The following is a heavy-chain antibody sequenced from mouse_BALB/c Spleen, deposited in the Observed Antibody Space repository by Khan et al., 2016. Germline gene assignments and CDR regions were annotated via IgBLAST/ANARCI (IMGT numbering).Heavy chain of an antibody. J-gene: IGHJ3*01. CDR2: IYPGDGDT. V-gene: IGHV1-87*01. CDR3: GDALFVY. Sequence: QVQLQQSGAELARPGASVRLSCKASGYTSANYWMQWVKQRPGQGLEWIGSIYPGDGDTRYSQKFKDKATLTADKSSSAAYMHLGSVASEDSAFYYCGDALFVYWGQGTLVTVSA. CDR1: GYTSANYW.